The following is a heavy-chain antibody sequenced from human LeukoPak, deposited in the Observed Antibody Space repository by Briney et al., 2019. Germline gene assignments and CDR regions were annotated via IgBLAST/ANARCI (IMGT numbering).Heavy chain of an antibody. Sequence: SETLSLTCIVSGGSISSYYWNWIRQSAGKGLEWIGRIYIGGSTSYNPSLKSRVTISVDTSKNQFSLNLSSVTAADTAVYYCARNGGGDGSDIWGQGTMVTVSS. CDR3: ARNGGGDGSDI. CDR2: IYIGGST. V-gene: IGHV4-4*07. J-gene: IGHJ3*02. D-gene: IGHD4-23*01. CDR1: GGSISSYY.